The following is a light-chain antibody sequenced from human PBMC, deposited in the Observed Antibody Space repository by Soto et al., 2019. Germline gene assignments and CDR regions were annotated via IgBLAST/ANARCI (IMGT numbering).Light chain of an antibody. Sequence: QPVLTQSPSASASLGASGNLTCTLSSGHSHYTIAWHQQQPEKGPRYLMTLNSDGSHHRGDGIPDRFSGSTSGAERYLTISNLQSEDEADYYCETWDTGIQVFGGGTKLTVL. CDR1: SGHSHYT. J-gene: IGLJ3*02. CDR2: LNSDGSH. V-gene: IGLV4-69*01. CDR3: ETWDTGIQV.